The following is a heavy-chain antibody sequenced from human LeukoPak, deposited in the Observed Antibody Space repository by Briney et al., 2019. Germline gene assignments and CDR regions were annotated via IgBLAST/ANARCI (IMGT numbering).Heavy chain of an antibody. CDR3: ARAAAAAAGTGYY. J-gene: IGHJ4*02. CDR2: FYYSGST. D-gene: IGHD6-13*01. Sequence: SETLSLTCTVSGGSISSGDYYWSWIRQPPGKGLEWIGYFYYSGSTYYNPSLKSRVSISVDTSKNQFSLKLTSVTAADTAVYYCARAAAAAAGTGYYWGQGTPVTVSS. CDR1: GGSISSGDYY. V-gene: IGHV4-30-4*01.